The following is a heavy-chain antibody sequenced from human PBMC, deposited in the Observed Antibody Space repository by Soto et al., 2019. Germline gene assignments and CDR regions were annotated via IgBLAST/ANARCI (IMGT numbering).Heavy chain of an antibody. V-gene: IGHV4-34*01. CDR2: VHYNGAT. D-gene: IGHD3-3*01. CDR1: GGSLSPFY. Sequence: PSETLSLTCGVSGGSLSPFYWNWIRQSPGKGLEWIGEVHYNGATGYNPSLRNRVTISIERSNNQFSLEMKSVTAADTAIYYCTRGFSGAPTDYWGQGALVTVSS. J-gene: IGHJ4*02. CDR3: TRGFSGAPTDY.